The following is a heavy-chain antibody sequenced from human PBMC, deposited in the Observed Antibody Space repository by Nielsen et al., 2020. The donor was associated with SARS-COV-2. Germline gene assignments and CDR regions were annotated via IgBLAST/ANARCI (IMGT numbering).Heavy chain of an antibody. CDR1: GFTFTSHW. Sequence: GESLKISCAASGFTFTSHWMSWVRQAPGKGLEWVANIKPDGSEKYYVDSVKGRFTISRDNAKNSLHLQMNSLRGEDTALYYCARGFNYGPFDLWGQGTLVTVSS. J-gene: IGHJ4*02. CDR2: IKPDGSEK. V-gene: IGHV3-7*03. D-gene: IGHD3-10*01. CDR3: ARGFNYGPFDL.